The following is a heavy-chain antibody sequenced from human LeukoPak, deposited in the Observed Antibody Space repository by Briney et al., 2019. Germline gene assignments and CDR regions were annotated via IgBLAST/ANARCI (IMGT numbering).Heavy chain of an antibody. CDR1: GFTFSSYW. V-gene: IGHV3-7*03. J-gene: IGHJ4*02. Sequence: GGSLRLSCAASGFTFSSYWMSWVRQAPGKGLEWVANIKQDGSEKYYVDSVKGRFTISRGNAKNSLYLQMNSLRAEDTAVYYCARDQHISSWSFDYWGQGTLVTVSS. D-gene: IGHD6-13*01. CDR2: IKQDGSEK. CDR3: ARDQHISSWSFDY.